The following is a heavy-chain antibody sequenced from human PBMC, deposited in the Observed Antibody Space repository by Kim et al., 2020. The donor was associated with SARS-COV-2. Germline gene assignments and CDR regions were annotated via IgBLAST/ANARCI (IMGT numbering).Heavy chain of an antibody. D-gene: IGHD3-10*01. CDR3: ASLGIVLLWFGEFGYYFDY. CDR2: IYYSGST. CDR1: GGSISSSSYY. V-gene: IGHV4-39*01. Sequence: SETLSLTCTVSGGSISSSSYYWGWIRQPPGKGLEWIGSIYYSGSTYYNPSLKSRVTISVDTSKNQFSLKLSSVTAADTAVYYCASLGIVLLWFGEFGYYFDYWGQGTLVTVSS. J-gene: IGHJ4*02.